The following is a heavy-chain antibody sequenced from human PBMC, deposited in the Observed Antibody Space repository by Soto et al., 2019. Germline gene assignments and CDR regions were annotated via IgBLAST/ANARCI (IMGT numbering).Heavy chain of an antibody. J-gene: IGHJ4*02. Sequence: PGGSLRLSCAASGFTFSSYAMSWVRQAPGKGLEWVSAISGSGGSTYYADSVKGRFTISRDNSRNTLYLQMNSLRAEDTAVYYCATDLPYSSGWPLDYWGQGXLVTVSS. CDR3: ATDLPYSSGWPLDY. V-gene: IGHV3-23*01. CDR2: ISGSGGST. D-gene: IGHD6-19*01. CDR1: GFTFSSYA.